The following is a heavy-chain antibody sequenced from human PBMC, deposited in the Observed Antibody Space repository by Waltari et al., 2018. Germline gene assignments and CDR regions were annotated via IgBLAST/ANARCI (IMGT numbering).Heavy chain of an antibody. CDR3: ARTGRGNHYDSSDFQY. J-gene: IGHJ1*01. CDR1: GFTFRSYA. Sequence: QVQLVESGGGVVQPGRSLRLSCAASGFTFRSYAMPWVRQAPGKGLEWVSIIYSGGSTYYADSVKGRFTVARDNSKNTLYLERHSRRTEDTAVYYCARTGRGNHYDSSDFQYWGQGTLVTVSS. D-gene: IGHD3-22*01. CDR2: IYSGGST. V-gene: IGHV3-NL1*01.